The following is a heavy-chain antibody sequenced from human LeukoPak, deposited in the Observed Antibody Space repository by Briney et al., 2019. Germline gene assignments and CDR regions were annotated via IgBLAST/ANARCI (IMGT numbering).Heavy chain of an antibody. J-gene: IGHJ4*02. CDR2: ISSSSYI. CDR3: ARDLGYCSGGSCFSHFLSDY. V-gene: IGHV3-21*01. D-gene: IGHD2-15*01. Sequence: GGSLRLSCAASGFTFSSYSMNWVRQAPGKGLEWVSSISSSSYIYYADSVKGRFTISRDNAKNSLYLQMNSLRAEDTAVYYCARDLGYCSGGSCFSHFLSDYWGQGTLVTVSS. CDR1: GFTFSSYS.